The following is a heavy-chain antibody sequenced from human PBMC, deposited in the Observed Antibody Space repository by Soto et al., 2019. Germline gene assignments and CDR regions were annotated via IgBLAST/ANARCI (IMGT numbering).Heavy chain of an antibody. Sequence: PGGSLRLSCAASGFTFSSYSMNWVRQAPGKGLEWVSSISSSSSYIYYADSVKGRFTISRDNAKNSLYLQMNSLRAEDTAVYYCAREWVQEWLNHPPYYYYGMDVWGQGTTVTVSS. D-gene: IGHD3-3*01. CDR3: AREWVQEWLNHPPYYYYGMDV. V-gene: IGHV3-21*04. CDR1: GFTFSSYS. J-gene: IGHJ6*02. CDR2: ISSSSSYI.